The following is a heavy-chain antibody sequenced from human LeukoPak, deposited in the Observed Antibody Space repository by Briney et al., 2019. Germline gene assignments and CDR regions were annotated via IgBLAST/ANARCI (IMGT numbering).Heavy chain of an antibody. CDR2: IGAYNGNT. CDR1: GYTFTSYG. CDR3: ARDPIITIFGVVTLYGMDV. D-gene: IGHD3-3*01. V-gene: IGHV1-18*01. J-gene: IGHJ6*02. Sequence: ASVKVSCKASGYTFTSYGISWVRQAPGQGLEWMGWIGAYNGNTNYAQKLQGRVTMTTDTSTSTAYMELRSLRSDDTAVYYCARDPIITIFGVVTLYGMDVWGQGTTVTVSS.